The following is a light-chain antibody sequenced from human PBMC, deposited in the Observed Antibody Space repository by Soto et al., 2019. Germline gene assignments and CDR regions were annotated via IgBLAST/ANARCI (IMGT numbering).Light chain of an antibody. CDR3: QQYNSYPLT. Sequence: DIQMTQSPSTLSASVGDRVTITCRASQSISSWLAWYQQKPGKAPKLLIYDASSLESGVPSRFSGSGSGTEFTLTISSLQPDDFATYCCQQYNSYPLTFGPGTKVDIK. CDR1: QSISSW. J-gene: IGKJ3*01. V-gene: IGKV1-5*01. CDR2: DAS.